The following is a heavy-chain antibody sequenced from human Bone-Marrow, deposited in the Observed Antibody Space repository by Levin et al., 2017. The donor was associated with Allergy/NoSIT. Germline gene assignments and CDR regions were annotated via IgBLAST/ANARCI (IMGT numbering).Heavy chain of an antibody. D-gene: IGHD1-26*01. CDR3: AREWRSAFDI. V-gene: IGHV4-30-2*01. CDR2: IYHPGST. CDR1: GGSISNTAYS. J-gene: IGHJ3*02. Sequence: SETLSLTCAVSGGSISNTAYSWTWIRQPPGTGLEWIGYIYHPGSTYYNPSLESRVTISADRSKNQFSLSLTSVTAADTALYYCAREWRSAFDIWGQGAMVTVSS.